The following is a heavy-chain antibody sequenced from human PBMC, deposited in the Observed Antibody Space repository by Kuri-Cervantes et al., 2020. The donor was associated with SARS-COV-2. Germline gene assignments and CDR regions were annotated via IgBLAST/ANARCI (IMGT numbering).Heavy chain of an antibody. CDR3: ATHSMVRGVLDSFDI. CDR1: GFTFSDYY. D-gene: IGHD3-10*01. J-gene: IGHJ3*02. V-gene: IGHV3-11*04. Sequence: GESLKISCAASGFTFSDYYMSWIRQAPGKGLEWVSYISSSGSTIYYADSVKGRFTISRDNAKNSLYLQMNSLRAEDTAVYYCATHSMVRGVLDSFDIWGQGTMVTVSS. CDR2: ISSSGSTI.